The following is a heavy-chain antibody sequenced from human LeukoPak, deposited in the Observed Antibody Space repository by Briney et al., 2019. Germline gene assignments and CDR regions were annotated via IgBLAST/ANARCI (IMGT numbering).Heavy chain of an antibody. J-gene: IGHJ4*02. CDR3: ASGSAWVSFDY. Sequence: GGSLRLSCAASGFTFSSYEMNWVRQAPGKGLEWVSYISSSGSTIYCADSVKGRFTISRDNAKNSLYLQMNSLRAEDTAVYYCASGSAWVSFDYWGQGTLVTVSS. V-gene: IGHV3-48*03. CDR1: GFTFSSYE. D-gene: IGHD6-19*01. CDR2: ISSSGSTI.